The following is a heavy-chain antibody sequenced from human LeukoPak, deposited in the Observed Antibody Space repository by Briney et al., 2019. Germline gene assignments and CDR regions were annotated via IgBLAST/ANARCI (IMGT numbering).Heavy chain of an antibody. CDR3: ARHLVAAAGAFDI. Sequence: SETLSLTCTVSGDSISTSSWNWIRQPPGKGLEWIGRISGSANINYNPSLKSRVTISVDTSKNQFSLKLSSVTAADTAVYYCARHLVAAAGAFDIWGQGTMVTVSS. CDR1: GDSISTSS. D-gene: IGHD6-13*01. J-gene: IGHJ3*02. V-gene: IGHV4-59*08. CDR2: ISGSANI.